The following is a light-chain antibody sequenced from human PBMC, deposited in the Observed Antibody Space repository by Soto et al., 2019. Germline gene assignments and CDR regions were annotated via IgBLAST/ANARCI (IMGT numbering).Light chain of an antibody. Sequence: EIVMTQSPATLSVSPGERATLSCRASQSVRSNLAWYQQKPGQPPRLLIYAASTRVTTIPARFSGSGSGTDFTLTISRLEPEDFAVYYCQQYGSSPFGQGTRLEIK. CDR2: AAS. CDR3: QQYGSSP. V-gene: IGKV3-15*01. CDR1: QSVRSN. J-gene: IGKJ5*01.